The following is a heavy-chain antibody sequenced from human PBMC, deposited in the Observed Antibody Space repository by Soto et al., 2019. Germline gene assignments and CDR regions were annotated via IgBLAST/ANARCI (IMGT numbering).Heavy chain of an antibody. J-gene: IGHJ5*02. Sequence: PSETLSLTCAVSGDSISSGAWWSWVRQSPGKGLQWIGEIYHSGNTRNNPSLKSRVTMSVDKSNNQFSLNLMSVTSADTATYYCARDSRTGCSSTDCYRSWGRVILVTVSS. D-gene: IGHD2-2*01. V-gene: IGHV4-4*02. CDR3: ARDSRTGCSSTDCYRS. CDR2: IYHSGNT. CDR1: GDSISSGAW.